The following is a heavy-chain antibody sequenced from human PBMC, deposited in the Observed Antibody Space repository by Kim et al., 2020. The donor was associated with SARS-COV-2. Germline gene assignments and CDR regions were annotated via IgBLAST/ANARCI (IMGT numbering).Heavy chain of an antibody. D-gene: IGHD2-15*01. CDR3: AVRSEVSCYRLWIFDY. Sequence: SVKGRVTISRDNHKNSLYLQMNSLGADDTAVYYCAVRSEVSCYRLWIFDYWGQGTLVTVSS. V-gene: IGHV3-11*06. J-gene: IGHJ4*02.